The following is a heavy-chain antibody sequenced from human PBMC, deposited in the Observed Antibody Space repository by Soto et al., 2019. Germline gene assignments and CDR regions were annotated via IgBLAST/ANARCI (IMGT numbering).Heavy chain of an antibody. D-gene: IGHD2-15*01. CDR2: MYSTGWT. CDR3: ARLNLSGGRWGFDY. Sequence: SETLSLTCTVSGDSIYTANSYWGWIRQSPGKGLEWSATMYSTGWTYYNPSLKSRATTSVDTSKNQFSLKLISVTAADTAVYYCARLNLSGGRWGFDYWGQGTLVTVSS. V-gene: IGHV4-39*01. CDR1: GDSIYTANSY. J-gene: IGHJ4*02.